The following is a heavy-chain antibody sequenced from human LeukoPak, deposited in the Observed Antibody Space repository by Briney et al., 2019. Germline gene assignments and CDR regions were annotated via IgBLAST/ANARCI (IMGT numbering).Heavy chain of an antibody. V-gene: IGHV3-9*01. CDR1: GFTFDDYA. J-gene: IGHJ3*02. CDR3: AKEAIAVAGPLGAFDI. Sequence: QSGGSLRLSCAASGFTFDDYAMPWVRQAPGKGLEWVSGISWNSGSIGYADSVKGRFTISRDNAKNSLYLQMNSLRAEDTALYYCAKEAIAVAGPLGAFDIWGQGTMVTASS. CDR2: ISWNSGSI. D-gene: IGHD6-19*01.